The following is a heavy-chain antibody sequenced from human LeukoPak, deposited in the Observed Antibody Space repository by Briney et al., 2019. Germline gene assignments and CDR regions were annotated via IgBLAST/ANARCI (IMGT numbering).Heavy chain of an antibody. CDR3: ARRRYYDSTGYLD. Sequence: PSETLSLTCTVSGGYISSSSYYWGWVRRPPGKGLEWIGDIFIVGGPTISSLKSRLTISLDTSKNQFSLKVNSVTAADTAVYYCARRRYYDSTGYLDWGQGTLVSISP. CDR1: GGYISSSSYY. D-gene: IGHD3-22*01. J-gene: IGHJ1*01. CDR2: IFIVGGP. V-gene: IGHV4-39*01.